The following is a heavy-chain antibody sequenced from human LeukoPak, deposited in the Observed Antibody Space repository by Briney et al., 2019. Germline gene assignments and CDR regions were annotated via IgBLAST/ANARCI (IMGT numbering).Heavy chain of an antibody. V-gene: IGHV3-66*01. D-gene: IGHD1-26*01. CDR2: IYRGGST. CDR3: AMATWVGGLDY. J-gene: IGHJ4*02. Sequence: PGGSLRLSCAASGFTVSSNYMSWVRQAPGKGLEWVSVIYRGGSTYYADSVKGRFTISRDNSKNTLYLQMNNLRAEDTAVYYCAMATWVGGLDYWGQGTRVTVSS. CDR1: GFTVSSNY.